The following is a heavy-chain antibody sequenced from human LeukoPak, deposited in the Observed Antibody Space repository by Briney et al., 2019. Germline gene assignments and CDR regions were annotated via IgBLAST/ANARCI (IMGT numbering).Heavy chain of an antibody. V-gene: IGHV3-43*02. CDR3: SKDIRGDGYNSRFDY. CDR2: IRGDGGST. J-gene: IGHJ4*02. CDR1: GFAFDDYA. D-gene: IGHD5-24*01. Sequence: GGSLRLSCAASGFAFDDYAMHWVRQAPGTGLEWFSLIRGDGGSTYYADSVKGRFTLSTDNSKNSLYLHMNSLRTEDTALYYCSKDIRGDGYNSRFDYWGQGTLVTVSP.